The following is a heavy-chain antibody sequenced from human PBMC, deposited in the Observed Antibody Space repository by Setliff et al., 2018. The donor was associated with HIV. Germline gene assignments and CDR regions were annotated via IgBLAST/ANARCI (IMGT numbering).Heavy chain of an antibody. CDR1: GGIFSTSS. Sequence: SVKVSCKSSGGIFSTSSINWVRQGPGQGLEWMGGFNPIFTTPDYAQKFQDRVTMTADESTSTAYMELRGLTSEDTAVYFCARGVRVTVVQRGSSFDYWGQGTLVTVSS. CDR3: ARGVRVTVVQRGSSFDY. CDR2: FNPIFTTP. V-gene: IGHV1-69*13. J-gene: IGHJ4*02. D-gene: IGHD2-21*02.